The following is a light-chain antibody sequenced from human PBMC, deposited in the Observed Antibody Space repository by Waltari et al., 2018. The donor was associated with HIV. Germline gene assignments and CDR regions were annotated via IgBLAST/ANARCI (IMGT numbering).Light chain of an antibody. V-gene: IGKV4-1*01. CDR2: WAS. Sequence: DIVMTQSPDSLIVSLGERATIDCMTRRGVSYASKRKFYLAWYQQKAGQPPKLLFHWASSRESGVPDRFTASGSATNFTLTIRSLRAEDVATYFCQQYFSVPWTFGQG. CDR1: RGVSYASKRKFY. CDR3: QQYFSVPWT. J-gene: IGKJ1*01.